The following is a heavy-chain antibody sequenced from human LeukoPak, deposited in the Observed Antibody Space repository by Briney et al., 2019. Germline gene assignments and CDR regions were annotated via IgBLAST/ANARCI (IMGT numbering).Heavy chain of an antibody. D-gene: IGHD6-25*01. CDR3: AKLHLDSPAALDY. J-gene: IGHJ4*02. CDR2: ISYDGSNE. V-gene: IGHV3-30*18. CDR1: GFTFSSYG. Sequence: GRSLRLSCAASGFTFSSYGMHWVRQAPGKGLEWVAVISYDGSNEYYADSVKGRFTISRDNSKNTLYLQMNSLRAEDTAVYYCAKLHLDSPAALDYWGQGTLVPVSS.